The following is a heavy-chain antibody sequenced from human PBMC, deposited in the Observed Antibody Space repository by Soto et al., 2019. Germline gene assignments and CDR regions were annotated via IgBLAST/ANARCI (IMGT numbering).Heavy chain of an antibody. Sequence: EVQLVESGGGLVKPGGSLRISCAASGFTFSTYSMKWVRQAPGKGLEWVSSISSSSSYIYYADSVKGRFTISRDNAKNSLYLQMNSLRAEDTAVYYCARVVDYYDPYYYYGMDVWGQGTTVTVSS. CDR1: GFTFSTYS. CDR2: ISSSSSYI. D-gene: IGHD3-22*01. J-gene: IGHJ6*02. V-gene: IGHV3-21*01. CDR3: ARVVDYYDPYYYYGMDV.